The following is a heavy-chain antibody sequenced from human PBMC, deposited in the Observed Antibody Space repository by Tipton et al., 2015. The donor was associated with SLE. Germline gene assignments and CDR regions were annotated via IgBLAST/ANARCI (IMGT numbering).Heavy chain of an antibody. Sequence: SLRLSCAASGFTFNNYVMHWVRQAPGKGLEWVAVTSYDGSNKYHADSVKGRFTISRDNSKNTLYLQMNSLRAEDTAVYYCASELSPYYGMDVWGQGTTVTVSS. CDR3: ASELSPYYGMDV. CDR1: GFTFNNYV. V-gene: IGHV3-30*04. J-gene: IGHJ6*02. D-gene: IGHD2-2*01. CDR2: TSYDGSNK.